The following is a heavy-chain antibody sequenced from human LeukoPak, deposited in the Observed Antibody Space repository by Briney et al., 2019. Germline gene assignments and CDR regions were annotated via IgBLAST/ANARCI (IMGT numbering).Heavy chain of an antibody. CDR2: IKQDGSQK. CDR1: GFTLSSSW. J-gene: IGHJ4*02. CDR3: ARLFRDVTTFDY. Sequence: GGSLRLSCTASGFTLSSSWMSWVRQPPGRGLEWMASIKQDGSQKYYVDSVKGRFTISRDNAKNSLYLQMNSLRAEDTAVYYCARLFRDVTTFDYWGQGTLVTVSS. V-gene: IGHV3-7*01. D-gene: IGHD1-1*01.